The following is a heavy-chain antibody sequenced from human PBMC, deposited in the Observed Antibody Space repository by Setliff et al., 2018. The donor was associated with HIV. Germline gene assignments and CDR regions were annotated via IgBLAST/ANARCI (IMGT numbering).Heavy chain of an antibody. V-gene: IGHV1-2*06. CDR3: ARVYVDLTKYYNFWSGYPDY. CDR1: GYTFTGYY. D-gene: IGHD3-3*01. Sequence: GASVKVSCKASGYTFTGYYMHWVRQAPGQGPEWLGRINPKSGGTRYAQKFQGRVSMTRDTAISTAYMELSSLRSEDTAVYYCARVYVDLTKYYNFWSGYPDYWGQGTLVTVSS. CDR2: INPKSGGT. J-gene: IGHJ4*02.